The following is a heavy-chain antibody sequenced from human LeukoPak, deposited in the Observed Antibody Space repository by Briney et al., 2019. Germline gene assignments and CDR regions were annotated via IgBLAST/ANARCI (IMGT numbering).Heavy chain of an antibody. J-gene: IGHJ4*02. CDR1: GFTFSSYG. Sequence: PGGSLRLSCAASGFTFSSYGMHWVRQAPGKGLEWVAVISYDGSNKYYADSVKGRFTISRDNSKNTLYLQMNSLRAEDTAVYYCARGYCSGGSCYTRGYKDYWGQGTLVTVSS. D-gene: IGHD2-15*01. V-gene: IGHV3-33*01. CDR2: ISYDGSNK. CDR3: ARGYCSGGSCYTRGYKDY.